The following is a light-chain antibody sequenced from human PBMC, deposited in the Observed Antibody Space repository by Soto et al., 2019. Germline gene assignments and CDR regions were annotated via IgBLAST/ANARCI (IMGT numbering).Light chain of an antibody. Sequence: QSALTQPASVSGSPGQSITISCTGTSNDVGGYNLVSWYQQHPGKAPKLIIYEGTTRPSGVSDRFSGSRYGNTASLTISALQAEDEADYSCCSFAGGATFVFGGGTKVTVL. J-gene: IGLJ2*01. CDR1: SNDVGGYNL. CDR2: EGT. CDR3: CSFAGGATFV. V-gene: IGLV2-23*03.